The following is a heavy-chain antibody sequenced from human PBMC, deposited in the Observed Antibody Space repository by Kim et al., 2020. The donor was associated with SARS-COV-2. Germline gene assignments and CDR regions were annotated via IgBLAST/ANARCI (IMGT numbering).Heavy chain of an antibody. V-gene: IGHV1-18*01. CDR2: ISAYNGNT. CDR3: ARSGLRYFDWLLPNDY. J-gene: IGHJ4*02. CDR1: GYTFTSYG. D-gene: IGHD3-9*01. Sequence: ASVKVSCKASGYTFTSYGISWVRQAPGQGLEWMGWISAYNGNTNYAQKLQGRVTMTTDTSTSTAYMELRSLRSDDTAVYYCARSGLRYFDWLLPNDYWGQGTLVTVSS.